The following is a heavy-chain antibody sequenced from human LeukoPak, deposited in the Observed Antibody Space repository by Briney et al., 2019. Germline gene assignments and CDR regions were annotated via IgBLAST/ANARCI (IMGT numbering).Heavy chain of an antibody. CDR1: GYTFTTYG. CDR2: ISAYNGNT. V-gene: IGHV1-18*01. J-gene: IGHJ4*02. D-gene: IGHD3-3*01. Sequence: ASVKVSCKASGYTFTTYGISWVRQAPGQGLEWMGWISAYNGNTKYAQNLQGRVTMTTDTSTSTAYMELRSLRSDDTAVYYCARDRLRFLGGTVDYWGQGTLVTVSS. CDR3: ARDRLRFLGGTVDY.